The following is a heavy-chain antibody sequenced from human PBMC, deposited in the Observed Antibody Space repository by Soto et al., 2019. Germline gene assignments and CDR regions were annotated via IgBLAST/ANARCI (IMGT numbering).Heavy chain of an antibody. J-gene: IGHJ3*02. V-gene: IGHV1-69*08. CDR2: IIPILGIA. D-gene: IGHD5-12*01. CDR1: GGTFSSYT. Sequence: QVQLVQSGAEVKKPGSSVKVSCKASGGTFSSYTISWVRQAPGQGLEWMGRIIPILGIANYAQKFQGRVTXTXHKSTSTAYMELSSLRSEDTAVYYCARDRGDGYNNIWGQGTMVTVSS. CDR3: ARDRGDGYNNI.